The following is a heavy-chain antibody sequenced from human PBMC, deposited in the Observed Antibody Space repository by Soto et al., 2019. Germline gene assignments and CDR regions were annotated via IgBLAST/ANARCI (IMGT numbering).Heavy chain of an antibody. CDR1: GGSFSGYY. V-gene: IGHV4-34*01. CDR2: INHSGST. Sequence: SETLSLTCAVYGGSFSGYYWSWIRQPPGKGLEWIGEINHSGSTNYNPSLKSRVTISVDTSKNQFSLKLSSVTAADTAVYYCARGRGSYYYYYGMDVWGQGTTVTVS. D-gene: IGHD1-26*01. J-gene: IGHJ6*02. CDR3: ARGRGSYYYYYGMDV.